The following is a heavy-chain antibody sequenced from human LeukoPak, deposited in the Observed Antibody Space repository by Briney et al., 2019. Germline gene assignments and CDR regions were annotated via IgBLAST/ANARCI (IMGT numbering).Heavy chain of an antibody. CDR1: GFTFDDYA. D-gene: IGHD6-19*01. Sequence: PGRSLRLSCAASGFTFDDYAMHWVRHAPGKGLEWVSGISWNSGSIGYADSVKGRFTISRNNAKNSLYLQMNSLRAEDTALYYCAKAQYSSGSPFDYWGQGTLVTVSS. CDR3: AKAQYSSGSPFDY. CDR2: ISWNSGSI. V-gene: IGHV3-9*01. J-gene: IGHJ4*02.